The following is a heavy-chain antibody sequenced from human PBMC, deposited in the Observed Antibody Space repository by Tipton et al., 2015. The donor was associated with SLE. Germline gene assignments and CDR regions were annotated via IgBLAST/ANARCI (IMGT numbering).Heavy chain of an antibody. CDR3: ARWAGPTVNFDY. CDR1: GGSISSYY. V-gene: IGHV4-59*01. J-gene: IGHJ4*01. Sequence: LSLTCTVSGGSISSYYWSWIRQPPGKGLEWIGYIYYSGSTNYNPSLKSRVTISVDTSKNQFSLKLSSVTAADTAVYYCARWAGPTVNFDYWVQGTLVSVSS. CDR2: IYYSGST. D-gene: IGHD4-11*01.